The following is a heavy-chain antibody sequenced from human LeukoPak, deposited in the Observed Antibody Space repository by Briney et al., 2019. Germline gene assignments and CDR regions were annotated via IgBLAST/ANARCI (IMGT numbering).Heavy chain of an antibody. V-gene: IGHV1-18*01. D-gene: IGHD5-24*01. Sequence: ASVKASCKASGYNFTSYGISWVRQAPGQGLEWMGWISAYNGNTNYAQKLQGRVTMTTDTSTSTAYMELRSLRSDDTAVYYCARLKGDGYTYYYYYGMDVWGQGTTVTVSS. J-gene: IGHJ6*02. CDR1: GYNFTSYG. CDR3: ARLKGDGYTYYYYYGMDV. CDR2: ISAYNGNT.